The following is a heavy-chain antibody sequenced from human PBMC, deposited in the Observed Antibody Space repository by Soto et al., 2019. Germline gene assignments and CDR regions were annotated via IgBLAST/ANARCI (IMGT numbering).Heavy chain of an antibody. V-gene: IGHV3-23*01. CDR2: ISGSGSST. CDR3: AKGVRGYCSSTSCVDY. J-gene: IGHJ4*02. CDR1: GFTFSSYA. D-gene: IGHD2-2*01. Sequence: EVQLLESGGGLVQPGGSLRLSCAASGFTFSSYAMSWVRQAPGKGLEWVSAISGSGSSTYYADSVKGRFTISRDNSKNTLYLQMNSLRAEDTAVYYCAKGVRGYCSSTSCVDYWGQGTLVTVSS.